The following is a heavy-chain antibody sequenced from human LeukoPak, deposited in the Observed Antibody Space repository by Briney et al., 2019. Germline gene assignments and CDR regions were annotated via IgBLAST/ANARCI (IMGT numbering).Heavy chain of an antibody. D-gene: IGHD6-13*01. CDR3: ARRMASGWYDGYYFDY. Sequence: PSETLSLTCTVSGGSISSYYWSWIRQPPGKGLEWIGYIYYSGSTNYNPSLKSRVTISVDTSKNQFSLKPSSVTAADTAVYYCARRMASGWYDGYYFDYWGQGTLVTVSS. V-gene: IGHV4-59*01. CDR2: IYYSGST. J-gene: IGHJ4*02. CDR1: GGSISSYY.